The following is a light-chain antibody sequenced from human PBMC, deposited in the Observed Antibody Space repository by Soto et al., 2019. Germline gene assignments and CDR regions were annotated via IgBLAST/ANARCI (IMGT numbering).Light chain of an antibody. CDR3: QQYNNWPPEYT. CDR2: GAS. Sequence: ETVMTQSPATLSVSPGERATLSCRASQSVRSNVAWYQQKSGQAPRLLIYGASTRATGIPARFSGSGSGTEFTITISSLQSEDFALYYCQQYNNWPPEYTFGQGTKLEIK. J-gene: IGKJ2*01. CDR1: QSVRSN. V-gene: IGKV3-15*01.